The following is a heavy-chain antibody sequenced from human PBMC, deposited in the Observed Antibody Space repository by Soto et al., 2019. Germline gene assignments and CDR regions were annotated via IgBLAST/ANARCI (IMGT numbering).Heavy chain of an antibody. CDR1: GGSFSGYY. CDR2: INHSGST. J-gene: IGHJ4*02. CDR3: ARPAYSYGPTSFGY. D-gene: IGHD5-18*01. V-gene: IGHV4-34*01. Sequence: TSETLSLTCAVYGGSFSGYYWSWIRQPPGKGLEWIGEINHSGSTNYNPSLKSRVTISVDTSKNQFSLKLSSVTAADTAVYYCARPAYSYGPTSFGYWGQGTLVTVSS.